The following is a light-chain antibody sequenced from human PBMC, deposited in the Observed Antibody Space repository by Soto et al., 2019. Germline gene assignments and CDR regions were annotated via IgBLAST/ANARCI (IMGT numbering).Light chain of an antibody. V-gene: IGKV3-20*01. Sequence: ENVLTQSPGTLSLSPGEGDTLSCRASQSVTKNFLAWYQQKPGQAPRLLIYGASSRPGGIPDRFSGSGSGTDFTLTIPRLEPEDFAVYYCQQYGSSPYTVGQGTKVEIK. CDR3: QQYGSSPYT. CDR1: QSVTKNF. J-gene: IGKJ2*01. CDR2: GAS.